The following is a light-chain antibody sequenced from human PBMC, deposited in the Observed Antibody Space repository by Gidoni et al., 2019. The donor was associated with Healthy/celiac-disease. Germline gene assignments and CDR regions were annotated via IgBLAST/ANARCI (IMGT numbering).Light chain of an antibody. Sequence: EIVMTQSPATLSVSPGERATLSCRASQSVNSNLAWYQQKPCQAPRLLIYCASTRATGIPARFSGSGSGTEFTLTISSLQSEDFAVYYCQQYNNWPRTFGQGTKVEIK. CDR3: QQYNNWPRT. V-gene: IGKV3-15*01. J-gene: IGKJ1*01. CDR1: QSVNSN. CDR2: CAS.